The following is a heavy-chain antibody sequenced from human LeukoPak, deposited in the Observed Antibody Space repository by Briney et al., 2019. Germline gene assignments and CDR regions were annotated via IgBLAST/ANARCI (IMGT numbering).Heavy chain of an antibody. CDR2: ISGSGGST. Sequence: PGGSLRLSCAASGFTFSSYAMSWVRQAPGKGLEWVSTISGSGGSTYYADSVKGRFTISRGNSKNTLYLQLNILRADDTAVYFCAKDKGWQLPFDYWGQGTLVTVSS. J-gene: IGHJ4*02. CDR1: GFTFSSYA. D-gene: IGHD1-26*01. V-gene: IGHV3-23*01. CDR3: AKDKGWQLPFDY.